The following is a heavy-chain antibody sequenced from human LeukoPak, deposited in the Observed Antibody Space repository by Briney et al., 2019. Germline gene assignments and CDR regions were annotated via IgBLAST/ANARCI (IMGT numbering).Heavy chain of an antibody. CDR1: GGSIGSYY. Sequence: SETLSLTCTVSGGSIGSYYWSWIRQPAGKGLEWIGRIYTSGSANYNPSLKSRVTMSVDTSKKQLSLKLSSVTAADTAVYYCASIAGANLHAFDMWGQGTMVTVSS. D-gene: IGHD1-26*01. CDR3: ASIAGANLHAFDM. CDR2: IYTSGSA. J-gene: IGHJ3*02. V-gene: IGHV4-4*07.